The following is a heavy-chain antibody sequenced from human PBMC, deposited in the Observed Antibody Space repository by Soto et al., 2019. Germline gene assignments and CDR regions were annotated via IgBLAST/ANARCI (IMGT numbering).Heavy chain of an antibody. V-gene: IGHV1-2*04. Sequence: QVQLVQSGAEVKKPGASVKVSCKASGYTFTGYYMHWVRQAPGQGLEWMGWINPNSGGTNYAQNFQGWVTMTRDTSISTAYMELSRLRSDDTALYYCARGHRDIVVVPAAMPFDPCGQGTLVTVSS. J-gene: IGHJ5*02. D-gene: IGHD2-2*01. CDR2: INPNSGGT. CDR1: GYTFTGYY. CDR3: ARGHRDIVVVPAAMPFDP.